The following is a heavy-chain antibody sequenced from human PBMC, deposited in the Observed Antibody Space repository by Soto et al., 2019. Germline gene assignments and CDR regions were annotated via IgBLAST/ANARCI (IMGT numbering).Heavy chain of an antibody. CDR2: ISYDGSNK. CDR3: AKDHYDFWSGYYLYYYGMDV. Sequence: QVQLVESGGGVVQPGRSLRLSCAASGFTFSSYGMHWVRQAPGKGLEWVAVISYDGSNKYYADSVKGRFTISRDNSKNTLYLQMNSLRAEDTAVYYCAKDHYDFWSGYYLYYYGMDVWGQGTTVTVSS. CDR1: GFTFSSYG. V-gene: IGHV3-30*18. J-gene: IGHJ6*02. D-gene: IGHD3-3*01.